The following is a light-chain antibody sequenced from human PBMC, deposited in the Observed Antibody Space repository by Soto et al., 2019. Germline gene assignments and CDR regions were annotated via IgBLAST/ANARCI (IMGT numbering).Light chain of an antibody. CDR1: QSLLYSNGYNY. Sequence: DIVITQSPLSLPVTPGEPASISCRSSQSLLYSNGYNYLDWYLQKPGQSPQLLIYLGSNRASGVPDRFSGSGSGTDFTLKISRVEAEDVGVYYCMQALQTPRTFGGGTKVDIK. V-gene: IGKV2-28*01. CDR3: MQALQTPRT. CDR2: LGS. J-gene: IGKJ4*01.